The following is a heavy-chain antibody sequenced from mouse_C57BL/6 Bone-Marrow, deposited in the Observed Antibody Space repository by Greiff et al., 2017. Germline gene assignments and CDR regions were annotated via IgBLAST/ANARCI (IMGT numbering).Heavy chain of an antibody. CDR3: ASFNWAWFAY. Sequence: QVQLQQPGAELVMPGASVKLSCKASGYTFTSYWMHWVKQRPGQGLEWIGEIDPSDSYTNYNQKFKGKSTLTVDKSSSTAYMQLSSLTSEDSAVDDCASFNWAWFAYWGQGTLVTVAA. CDR1: GYTFTSYW. V-gene: IGHV1-69*01. D-gene: IGHD4-1*01. CDR2: IDPSDSYT. J-gene: IGHJ3*01.